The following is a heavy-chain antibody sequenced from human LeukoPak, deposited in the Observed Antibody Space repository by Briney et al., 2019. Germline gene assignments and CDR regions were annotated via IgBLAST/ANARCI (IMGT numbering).Heavy chain of an antibody. CDR3: AKAGSREIVVVINFDY. J-gene: IGHJ4*02. CDR2: IYSGGST. V-gene: IGHV3-66*01. CDR1: GFTVSSNY. D-gene: IGHD3-22*01. Sequence: GGSLRLSCAASGFTVSSNYMSWVRQAPGKGLEWVSVIYSGGSTYYADSVKGRFTISRDNSKNTLYLQMNSLRAGDTAVYYCAKAGSREIVVVINFDYWGQGTLVTVSS.